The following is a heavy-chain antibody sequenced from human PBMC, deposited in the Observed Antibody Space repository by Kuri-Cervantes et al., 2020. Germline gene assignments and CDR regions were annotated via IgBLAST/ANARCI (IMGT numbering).Heavy chain of an antibody. Sequence: GESLKISCAASGFTFSSYAMSWVRQAPGKELEWVSAITDSGDHTFHADSVRGRFTISRDNSRNTLYLQMNSLRAEDTAVYYCAKDPNFDYWGQGTLVTVSS. CDR2: ITDSGDHT. CDR3: AKDPNFDY. V-gene: IGHV3-23*01. CDR1: GFTFSSYA. J-gene: IGHJ4*02.